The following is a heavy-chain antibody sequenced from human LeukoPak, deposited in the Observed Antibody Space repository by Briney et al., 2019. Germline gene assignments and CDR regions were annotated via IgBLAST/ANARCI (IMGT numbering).Heavy chain of an antibody. V-gene: IGHV3-23*01. J-gene: IGHJ6*02. D-gene: IGHD3-16*02. CDR3: AKDRSYGMDV. CDR1: GFTFSSYA. Sequence: PGGSLRLSCAASGFTFSSYAMSWVRQAPGKGLEWVSALSGSGGSTYYADSVKGRFTISRDNSKNTLYLQMNSLRAEDTAVYYRAKDRSYGMDVWGQGTTVTVSS. CDR2: LSGSGGST.